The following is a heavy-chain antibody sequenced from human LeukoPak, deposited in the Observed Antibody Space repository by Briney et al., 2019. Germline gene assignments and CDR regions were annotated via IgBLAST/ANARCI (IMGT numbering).Heavy chain of an antibody. CDR3: AREWGNYDSGDAFDI. V-gene: IGHV4-39*07. D-gene: IGHD3-22*01. J-gene: IGHJ3*02. CDR1: GGSIRSSSYN. Sequence: SETLSLTCTVSGGSIRSSSYNWGWLRQPPGKGLEWIGRIHYTGSTYYNPSLKSRVTISVDTSKNQFSLKLSSVIAADTAVYYCAREWGNYDSGDAFDIWGQGTMVTVSS. CDR2: IHYTGST.